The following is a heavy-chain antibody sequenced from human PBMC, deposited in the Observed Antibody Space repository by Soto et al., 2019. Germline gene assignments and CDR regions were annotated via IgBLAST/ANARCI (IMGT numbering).Heavy chain of an antibody. Sequence: QITLKESGPTLVKPTQTLTLTCTFSGFSLSTRGVGVGWIRQPPGKALEWLAVIYWNDDKRYSPSLNCRLTISHYTSKHQVVLTMTNIDPVDTSTYYSAHVPLTCTYYYYYGMDVWGQGTTVTVSS. CDR3: AHVPLTCTYYYYYGMDV. V-gene: IGHV2-5*01. CDR1: GFSLSTRGVG. J-gene: IGHJ6*02. D-gene: IGHD3-9*01. CDR2: IYWNDDK.